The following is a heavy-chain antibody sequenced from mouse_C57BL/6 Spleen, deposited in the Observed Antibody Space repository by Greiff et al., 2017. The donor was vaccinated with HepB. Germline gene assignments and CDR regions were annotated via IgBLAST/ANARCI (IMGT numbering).Heavy chain of an antibody. D-gene: IGHD1-1*01. V-gene: IGHV14-2*01. Sequence: VQLKESGAELVKPGASVKLSCTASGFNIKDYYMHWVKQRTEQGLEWIGRIDPEDGETKYAPKFQGKATITADTSSNTAYLQLSSLTSEDTAVYYGARIYYYGSSYDYYAMDYWGQGTSVTVSS. CDR3: ARIYYYGSSYDYYAMDY. CDR2: IDPEDGET. J-gene: IGHJ4*01. CDR1: GFNIKDYY.